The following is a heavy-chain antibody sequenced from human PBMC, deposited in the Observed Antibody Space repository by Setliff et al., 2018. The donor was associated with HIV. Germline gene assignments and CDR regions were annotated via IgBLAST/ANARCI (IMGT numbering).Heavy chain of an antibody. CDR2: INREETTE. CDR3: AKSGFGVVALGINNYFDP. D-gene: IGHD3-10*01. V-gene: IGHV3-48*01. J-gene: IGHJ5*02. CDR1: GFTFSSYS. Sequence: PGGSLRLSCAASGFTFSSYSMNWVRQAPGKGLEWISYINREETTEWYADSVKGRFTISRDNSKSTLYLQLNSLRAEDTAVYHCAKSGFGVVALGINNYFDPWGQGTLVTVSS.